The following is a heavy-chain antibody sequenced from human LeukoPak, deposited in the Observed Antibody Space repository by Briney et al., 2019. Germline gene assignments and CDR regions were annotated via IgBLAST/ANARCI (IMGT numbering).Heavy chain of an antibody. CDR3: ARPESDSSSWYVF. CDR2: IIPIFCTA. V-gene: IGHV1-69*05. D-gene: IGHD6-13*01. CDR1: GCTFSSYA. J-gene: IGHJ4*02. Sequence: SSVKVSCKASGCTFSSYAISWVGQAPGQGLEWMGGIIPIFCTANYAQKLQGRVTINTEESTSTAYMGLSSLRSEGTAVYYCARPESDSSSWYVFWGQGTLVTVSS.